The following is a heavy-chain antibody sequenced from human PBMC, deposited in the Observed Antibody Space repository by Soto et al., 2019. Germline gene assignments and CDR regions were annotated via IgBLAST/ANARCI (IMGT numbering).Heavy chain of an antibody. J-gene: IGHJ4*02. CDR1: GYTFTGYY. CDR3: ARAENGFVGYYFDY. CDR2: INPNSGGT. D-gene: IGHD3-16*01. Sequence: ASVKASCKASGYTFTGYYMHWVRQAPGQGLEWMGWINPNSGGTNYAQKFQGWVTMTRDTSISTAYMELSRLRSDDTAVYYCARAENGFVGYYFDYWGQGTLVTVSS. V-gene: IGHV1-2*04.